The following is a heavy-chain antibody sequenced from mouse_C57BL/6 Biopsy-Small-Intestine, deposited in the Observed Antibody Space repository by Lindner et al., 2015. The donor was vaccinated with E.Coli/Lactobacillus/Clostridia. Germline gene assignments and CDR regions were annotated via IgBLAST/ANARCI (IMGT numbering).Heavy chain of an antibody. CDR3: ARGGLEYYGSRGATDY. Sequence: VQLQESGAELMKPGASVKLSCKAIGYTFTGYWIEWVKQRPGHGLEWIGEILPGSGSTNYNEKFKGKATLTADKSSSTAYMQLSSLTSEDSAVYFRARGGLEYYGSRGATDYWGQGTSVTVSS. V-gene: IGHV1-9*01. J-gene: IGHJ4*01. D-gene: IGHD1-1*01. CDR2: ILPGSGST. CDR1: GYTFTGYW.